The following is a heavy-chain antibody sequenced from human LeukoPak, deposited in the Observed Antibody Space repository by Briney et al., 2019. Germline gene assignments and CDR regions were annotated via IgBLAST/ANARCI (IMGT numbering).Heavy chain of an antibody. V-gene: IGHV3-21*01. CDR3: ARDAGGYYGSGSYFSRKYFDY. CDR2: ISSSSSYI. J-gene: IGHJ4*02. CDR1: GFTFSSYS. Sequence: PGGSLRLSCAASGFTFSSYSMNWVRQAPGKGLEWVSSISSSSSYIYYADSVKGRFTISRDNAKNSLYLQMNSLRAEDTAVYYCARDAGGYYGSGSYFSRKYFDYWGQGTLVTVSS. D-gene: IGHD3-10*01.